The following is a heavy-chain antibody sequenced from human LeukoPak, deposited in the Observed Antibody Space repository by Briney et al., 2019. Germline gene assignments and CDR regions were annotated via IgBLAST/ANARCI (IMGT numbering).Heavy chain of an antibody. V-gene: IGHV3-23*01. J-gene: IGHJ4*02. Sequence: GGSLRLSCAASGFPFSSYAMSWVCQSPGKGLEWVSAISGSGGSTYYADSVKGRFTISRDNSKNTLYLQMNSLRAEDTAVYYCARVVVVAATPFDYWGQGTLVTVSS. D-gene: IGHD2-15*01. CDR2: ISGSGGST. CDR3: ARVVVVAATPFDY. CDR1: GFPFSSYA.